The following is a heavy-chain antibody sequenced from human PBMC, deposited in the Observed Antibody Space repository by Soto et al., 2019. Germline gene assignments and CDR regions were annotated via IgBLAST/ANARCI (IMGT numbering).Heavy chain of an antibody. D-gene: IGHD6-6*01. CDR3: AKEDSSPSYRNYYYGMDV. CDR1: GFTFDDYA. CDR2: ISWDGGST. V-gene: IGHV3-43D*03. Sequence: GGSLRLSCAASGFTFDDYAMHWVRQAPGKGLEWVSLISWDGGSTYYADSVKGRFTISRDNSKNSLYLQMNSLRAEDTALYYWAKEDSSPSYRNYYYGMDVWGQGTTVTVSS. J-gene: IGHJ6*02.